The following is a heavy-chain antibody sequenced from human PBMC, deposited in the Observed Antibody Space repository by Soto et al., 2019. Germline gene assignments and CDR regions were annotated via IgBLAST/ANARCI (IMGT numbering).Heavy chain of an antibody. CDR1: GVTFSSYA. D-gene: IGHD3-9*01. CDR2: ISGSGGST. V-gene: IGHV3-23*01. J-gene: IGHJ4*02. Sequence: PGGSLRLSCAASGVTFSSYAMSWVRQDPGKGLEWVSAISGSGGSTYYADSVKGRFTISRDNSKNTLYLQMNSLRAEDTAVYYCAKVGSVRYFDWPTGFDYWGRGTLVTVSS. CDR3: AKVGSVRYFDWPTGFDY.